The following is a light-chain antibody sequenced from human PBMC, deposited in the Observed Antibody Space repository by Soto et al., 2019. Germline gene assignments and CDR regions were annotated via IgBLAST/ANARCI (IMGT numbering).Light chain of an antibody. Sequence: IALTQTPLSHSVTPGQPASISCKSTQSLLQSDGKTYLYWFFQRPGQPPQILIYEASKRFSGVPDRFSGSGSGTEYTLKSSRVEPEDVGVYYCMQCAQLPRTFGPGTKLEIK. J-gene: IGKJ2*01. V-gene: IGKV2D-29*01. CDR3: MQCAQLPRT. CDR1: QSLLQSDGKTY. CDR2: EAS.